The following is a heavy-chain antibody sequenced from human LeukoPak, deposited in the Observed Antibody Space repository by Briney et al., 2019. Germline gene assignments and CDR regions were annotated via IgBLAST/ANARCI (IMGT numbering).Heavy chain of an antibody. V-gene: IGHV4-30-2*01. J-gene: IGHJ4*02. CDR1: GGSISSGGYS. CDR2: IYHSGST. CDR3: ARGSPYYYDSSAYFDY. D-gene: IGHD3-22*01. Sequence: PSETLSLTCAVSGGSISSGGYSWSWIRQPPGKGLEWIGYIYHSGSTYYNPSLKSRVTISVDRSKNQFSLKLSSVTAADTAVYYCARGSPYYYDSSAYFDYWGQGTLVTVSS.